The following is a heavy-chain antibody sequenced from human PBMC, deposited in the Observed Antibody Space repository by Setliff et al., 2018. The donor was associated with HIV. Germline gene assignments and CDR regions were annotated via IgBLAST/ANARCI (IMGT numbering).Heavy chain of an antibody. CDR3: ARQSVSATFDS. J-gene: IGHJ4*02. CDR1: GYTFTNYA. CDR2: IHTDSGKT. Sequence: GASVKVSCKASGYTFTNYALYWVRQAPGQRPEYMGYIHTDSGKTYFSQKFQGRVTLTRDTSASTAYMELSSLRSEDTAIYYCARQSVSATFDSWGQGTPVTVSS. D-gene: IGHD6-19*01. V-gene: IGHV1-3*04.